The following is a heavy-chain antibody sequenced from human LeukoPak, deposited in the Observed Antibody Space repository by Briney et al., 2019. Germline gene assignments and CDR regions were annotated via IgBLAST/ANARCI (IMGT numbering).Heavy chain of an antibody. Sequence: GGSLRLSCAASGFTFSNYHMSWIRQAPGKGLEWVSYISSGGTTIYYADSVKGRFTISRVNAKNSLYLQMNSLRAEDTAVYYCARWYYYGSGSFDYWGQGTLVTVSS. CDR2: ISSGGTTI. J-gene: IGHJ4*02. D-gene: IGHD3-10*01. CDR1: GFTFSNYH. CDR3: ARWYYYGSGSFDY. V-gene: IGHV3-11*01.